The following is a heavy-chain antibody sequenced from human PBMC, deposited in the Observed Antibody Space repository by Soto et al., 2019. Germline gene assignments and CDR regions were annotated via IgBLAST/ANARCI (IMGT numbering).Heavy chain of an antibody. D-gene: IGHD7-27*01. CDR2: INHSGST. J-gene: IGHJ3*02. V-gene: IGHV4-34*01. CDR1: GGSFSGYY. Sequence: QVQLQQWGAGLLKPSETLSLTCAVYGGSFSGYYWSWIRQPPGKGLEWIGEINHSGSTNYNPSLKSRVTKSVDTSKNQFSLKLSSVTAADTAVYYCARAWGHAADIWGQGTMVTVSS. CDR3: ARAWGHAADI.